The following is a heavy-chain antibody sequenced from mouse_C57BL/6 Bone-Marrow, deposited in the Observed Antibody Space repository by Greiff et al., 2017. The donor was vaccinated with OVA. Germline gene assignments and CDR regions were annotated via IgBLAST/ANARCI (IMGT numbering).Heavy chain of an antibody. V-gene: IGHV5-17*01. CDR1: GFTFSDYG. D-gene: IGHD1-1*01. CDR2: ISSGSSTI. Sequence: EVQLVESGGGLVKPGGSLKLSCAASGFTFSDYGMHWVRQAPEKGLEWVAYISSGSSTIYYADTVKGRFTIPRANAKNTLFLQMTSLRSEDTAMYYCARDLYYSGSSHWYFDVWGTGTTVTVSS. CDR3: ARDLYYSGSSHWYFDV. J-gene: IGHJ1*03.